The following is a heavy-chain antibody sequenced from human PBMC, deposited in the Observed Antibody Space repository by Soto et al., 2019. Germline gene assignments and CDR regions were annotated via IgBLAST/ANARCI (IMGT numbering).Heavy chain of an antibody. V-gene: IGHV3-23*01. CDR3: AKLGFSGTSFPSHY. CDR1: GFPFINFA. J-gene: IGHJ4*02. CDR2: ISGNGGRT. D-gene: IGHD3-10*01. Sequence: PGGSLRLSCEASGFPFINFAMNWVRQSPGKGLEWVSSISGNGGRTWYADSVRGRFSISRDNSQNTLFLQMNSLRGEDTAVYYCAKLGFSGTSFPSHYWGQGALVTVST.